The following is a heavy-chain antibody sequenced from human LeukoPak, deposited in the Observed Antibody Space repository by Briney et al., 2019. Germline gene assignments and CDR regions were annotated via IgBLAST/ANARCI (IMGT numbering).Heavy chain of an antibody. D-gene: IGHD1-26*01. Sequence: PGGSLRLSCAASGFTFSSYSMNWVRQAPGKGLVWVSRINSDGSSSSYADSVKGRFTSSRDNAKNTVYLQMNSLRAEDTAVYYCARVRVGGADYWGQGTLVTVSS. J-gene: IGHJ4*02. CDR1: GFTFSSYS. CDR3: ARVRVGGADY. V-gene: IGHV3-74*01. CDR2: INSDGSSS.